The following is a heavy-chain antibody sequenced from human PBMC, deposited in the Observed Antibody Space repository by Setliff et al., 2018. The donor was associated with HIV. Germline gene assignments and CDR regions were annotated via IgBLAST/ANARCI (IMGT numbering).Heavy chain of an antibody. CDR3: ARGDGAFGAKLDS. V-gene: IGHV4-59*01. CDR2: MSFSANS. CDR1: GDSIKDYY. J-gene: IGHJ4*02. Sequence: SETLSLTCNVSGDSIKDYYWSWIRQPPGKGLEWLGYMSFSANSNYNPSLKNRITISIDTSKNQFSLRLKSVTAADAAIYYCARGDGAFGAKLDSWGQGSLVTVSS. D-gene: IGHD3-10*01.